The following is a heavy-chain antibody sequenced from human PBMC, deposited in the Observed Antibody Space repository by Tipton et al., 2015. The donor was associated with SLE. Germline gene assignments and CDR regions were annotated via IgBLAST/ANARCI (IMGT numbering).Heavy chain of an antibody. CDR1: GFTVSSNS. V-gene: IGHV3-53*05. CDR3: AILDTTPSSC. Sequence: SLRLSCAASGFTVSSNSMSWVRQAPGKGLEWVSVIHFGGTTFYVDSVKGRFTISRDISKNTLYLQMNNLGTEDTAVYYCAILDTTPSSCWRQGTLVTVSS. D-gene: IGHD1-1*01. CDR2: IHFGGTT. J-gene: IGHJ4*02.